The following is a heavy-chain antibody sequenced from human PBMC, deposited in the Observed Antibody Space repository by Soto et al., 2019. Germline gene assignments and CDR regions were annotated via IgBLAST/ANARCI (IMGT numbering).Heavy chain of an antibody. J-gene: IGHJ4*02. V-gene: IGHV1-24*01. D-gene: IGHD3-16*02. Sequence: ASVKVSCKASGYTFTSYGISWVRQAPGKGLEWMGGFDPEDGETIYAQKFQGRVTMTEDTSTDTAYMELSSLRSEDTAVYYCATVAPSRSSYTPFDYWGQGTLVTVSS. CDR1: GYTFTSYG. CDR3: ATVAPSRSSYTPFDY. CDR2: FDPEDGET.